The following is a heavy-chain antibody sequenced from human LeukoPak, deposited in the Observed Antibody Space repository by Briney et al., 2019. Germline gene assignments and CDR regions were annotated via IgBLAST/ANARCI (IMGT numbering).Heavy chain of an antibody. CDR1: GFTSSSYS. CDR3: ARGDTAMARLPVDY. D-gene: IGHD5-18*01. J-gene: IGHJ4*02. Sequence: GGSLRLSCAASGFTSSSYSMNWVRQAPGKGLEWVSSISSSSSYIYYADSVKGRFTISRDNAKNSLYLQMNSLRAEDTAVYYCARGDTAMARLPVDYWGQGTLVTVSS. CDR2: ISSSSSYI. V-gene: IGHV3-21*01.